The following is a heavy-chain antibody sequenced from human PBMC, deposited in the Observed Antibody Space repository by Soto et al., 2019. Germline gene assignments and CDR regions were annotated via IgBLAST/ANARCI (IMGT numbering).Heavy chain of an antibody. Sequence: EVQLLESGGGSVRRGGSLRLSCTASGLTFSSYAMTWVRQAPGKGLEWVSAIGGSTTGTYYADTVGGRFTISRDNSKNTLYLQMNSLRAEDTAVYYCAKDLYGDYGATGEDWGQGTLVTVSS. J-gene: IGHJ4*02. CDR3: AKDLYGDYGATGED. CDR2: IGGSTTGT. CDR1: GLTFSSYA. V-gene: IGHV3-23*01. D-gene: IGHD4-17*01.